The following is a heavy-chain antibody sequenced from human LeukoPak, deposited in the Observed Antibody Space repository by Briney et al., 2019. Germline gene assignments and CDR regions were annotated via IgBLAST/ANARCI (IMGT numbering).Heavy chain of an antibody. J-gene: IGHJ6*03. Sequence: PGGSLRLSCAASGFTFSSCAMHWVRQAPGKGLEWVAVISYDGSNEYYADSVKGRFTISRDNSKNTLYLQMNSLRAEDTAVYYCARDRNPSHTIFGVVNYYYYYMDVWGKGATVTVSS. D-gene: IGHD3-3*01. V-gene: IGHV3-30-3*01. CDR1: GFTFSSCA. CDR3: ARDRNPSHTIFGVVNYYYYYMDV. CDR2: ISYDGSNE.